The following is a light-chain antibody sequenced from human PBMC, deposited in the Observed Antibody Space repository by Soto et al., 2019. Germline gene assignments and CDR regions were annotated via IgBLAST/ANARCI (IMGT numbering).Light chain of an antibody. J-gene: IGLJ2*01. CDR3: TSYTTSNTLA. V-gene: IGLV2-14*01. Sequence: QSALTQPASVSGSPGQSITISCTGTRSDIGASIYVSWFQQYPGEAPKCMIYDVNNRPSGVSNRFSGSKSGSTASLTISGLQAEDEAVYYFTSYTTSNTLALGGGTKLTVL. CDR1: RSDIGASIY. CDR2: DVN.